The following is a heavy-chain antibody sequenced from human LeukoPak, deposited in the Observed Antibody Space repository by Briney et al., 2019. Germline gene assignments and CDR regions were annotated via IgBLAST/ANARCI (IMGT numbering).Heavy chain of an antibody. CDR1: GGPFSGYF. V-gene: IGHV4-34*01. CDR3: ARRYYYNLGSFPFDF. CDR2: IHNSGTT. D-gene: IGHD3-10*01. Sequence: SETLSLTCAVSGGPFSGYFWSWIRQSSGEGLEWIGEIHNSGTTNYNPSLNSRVTISEDTSKNQFYLNLSSVTAADTAVYYCARRYYYNLGSFPFDFWGQGTLVTVSS. J-gene: IGHJ4*02.